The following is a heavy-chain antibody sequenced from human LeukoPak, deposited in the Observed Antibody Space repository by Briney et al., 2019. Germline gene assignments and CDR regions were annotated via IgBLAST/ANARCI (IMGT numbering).Heavy chain of an antibody. CDR1: GYTFTGYY. V-gene: IGHV1-2*02. CDR3: ARDPGDIDSRFDY. J-gene: IGHJ4*02. CDR2: INPNSGGT. Sequence: GASVKVSCKASGYTFTGYYMHWVRQAPGQGLEWMGWINPNSGGTNYAQKFQGRVTMTRDTSISTAYMELSRLRSDDTAVYYCARDPGDIDSRFDYWGQGTLVTVSS.